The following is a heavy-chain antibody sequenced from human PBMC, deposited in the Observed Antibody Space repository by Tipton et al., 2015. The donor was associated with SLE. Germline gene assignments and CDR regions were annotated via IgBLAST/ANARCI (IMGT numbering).Heavy chain of an antibody. Sequence: TLSLTCSVSGVSISSGGYYWTWIRQLPGKGLEWIGYIYYSGNTYYNPSLGSRLTISVDTSKDQFSLRLTSVTAADTAVYYCARATDWNLSPDVWGKGTTVTVSS. CDR1: GVSISSGGYY. J-gene: IGHJ6*03. CDR3: ARATDWNLSPDV. D-gene: IGHD1-7*01. CDR2: IYYSGNT. V-gene: IGHV4-31*03.